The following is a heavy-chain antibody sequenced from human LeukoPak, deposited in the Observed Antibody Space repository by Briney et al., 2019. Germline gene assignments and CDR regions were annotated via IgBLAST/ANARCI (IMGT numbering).Heavy chain of an antibody. CDR3: VRHQGTPSFDY. J-gene: IGHJ4*02. Sequence: GESLKISCKGSGYSFTTYWIARVRQMPGKGLEWMGIIYPGDSDTRYSPSFQGQVTISADKSISTAYLQWSSLKASDTAMYYCVRHQGTPSFDYWGQGTLVTVSS. V-gene: IGHV5-51*01. D-gene: IGHD1-1*01. CDR2: IYPGDSDT. CDR1: GYSFTTYW.